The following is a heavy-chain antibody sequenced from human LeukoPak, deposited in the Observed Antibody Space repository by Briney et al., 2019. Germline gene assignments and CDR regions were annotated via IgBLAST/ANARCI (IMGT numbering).Heavy chain of an antibody. Sequence: SGGSLRLSCAASGFTFSSYWMSWVRQAPGKGLEWVANIKQDGSEKSYVDSVKGRFTISRDNAKNSLYLQMNSLRAEDTAVYYCARARRYLGYCSGGSCYGYFDYWGQGTLVTVSS. CDR1: GFTFSSYW. CDR3: ARARRYLGYCSGGSCYGYFDY. D-gene: IGHD2-15*01. J-gene: IGHJ4*02. CDR2: IKQDGSEK. V-gene: IGHV3-7*01.